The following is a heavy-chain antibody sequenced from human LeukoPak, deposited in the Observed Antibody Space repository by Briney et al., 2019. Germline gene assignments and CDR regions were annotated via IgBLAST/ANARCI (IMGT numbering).Heavy chain of an antibody. J-gene: IGHJ6*03. Sequence: PSETLSLTCTVSGGSIGSNNYYWGWIRQPPGKGLEWLASIYYSGYTYYHPSLKSRLTISVDTSKNQFSLKLSSVTAADTAVYYCARVGSWDSSGWYGWELPPFLGALYYYYYMDVWGKGTTVTVSS. V-gene: IGHV4-39*07. CDR2: IYYSGYT. CDR1: GGSIGSNNYY. CDR3: ARVGSWDSSGWYGWELPPFLGALYYYYYMDV. D-gene: IGHD6-19*01.